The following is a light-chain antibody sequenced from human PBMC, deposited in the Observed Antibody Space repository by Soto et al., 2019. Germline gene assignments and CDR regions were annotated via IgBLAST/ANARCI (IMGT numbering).Light chain of an antibody. CDR3: QQSFTTPLT. Sequence: DIQMTQSPSSLSASVGDRVTITCRASQSIGNYLNWYQHKPGKAPKLLIYAASILQSGVPSGFSGSGSGTDFTLTISSLQPEDFATYYCQQSFTTPLTFGGGTKIEIK. CDR2: AAS. CDR1: QSIGNY. V-gene: IGKV1-39*01. J-gene: IGKJ4*01.